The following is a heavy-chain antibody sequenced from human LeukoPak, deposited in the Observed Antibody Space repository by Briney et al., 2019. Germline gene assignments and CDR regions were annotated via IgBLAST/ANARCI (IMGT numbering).Heavy chain of an antibody. Sequence: SETLSLTCTVSGGSIGGDYWTWIRQPPGKGPQYIGYIYHSGATNYNPSLKGRFTMSGDTSKNQFSLKLNSVTAADPAVYFFAKYGKSRRSIDHWGQGTLVTVSS. J-gene: IGHJ4*02. V-gene: IGHV4-59*08. CDR1: GGSIGGDY. CDR3: AKYGKSRRSIDH. D-gene: IGHD1-1*01. CDR2: IYHSGAT.